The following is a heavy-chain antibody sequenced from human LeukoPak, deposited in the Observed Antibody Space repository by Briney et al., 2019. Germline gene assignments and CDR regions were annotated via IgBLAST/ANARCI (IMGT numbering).Heavy chain of an antibody. V-gene: IGHV1-69*06. D-gene: IGHD3/OR15-3a*01. CDR2: IIPIFGTA. J-gene: IGHJ6*04. Sequence: GASVKVSCKASRGTFSSYAISWVRQAPGQGLEWMGGIIPIFGTANYAQKFQGRVTITADKSTSTAYMELSSLRSEDTAVYYCARDRTGYYYGMDVWGKGTTVTVSS. CDR3: ARDRTGYYYGMDV. CDR1: RGTFSSYA.